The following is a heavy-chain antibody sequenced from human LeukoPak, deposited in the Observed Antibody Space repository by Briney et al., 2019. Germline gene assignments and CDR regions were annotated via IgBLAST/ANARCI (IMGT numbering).Heavy chain of an antibody. V-gene: IGHV4-34*01. CDR2: INHSGST. D-gene: IGHD2-2*01. Sequence: SETLSLTCAVYGGSFSDYYWSWIRQPPGKGLEWIGEINHSGSTNYNPSLKSRVTISVDPSKNQFSLKLSSVTAADTAVYYCARGVGYCSSSSCSYNWFDPWGQGSLVTVSS. J-gene: IGHJ5*02. CDR1: GGSFSDYY. CDR3: ARGVGYCSSSSCSYNWFDP.